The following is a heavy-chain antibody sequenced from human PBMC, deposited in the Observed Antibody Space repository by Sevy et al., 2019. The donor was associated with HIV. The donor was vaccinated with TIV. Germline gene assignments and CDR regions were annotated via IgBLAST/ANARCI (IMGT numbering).Heavy chain of an antibody. CDR1: GFTFSSSG. V-gene: IGHV3-33*06. D-gene: IGHD2-15*01. J-gene: IGHJ4*02. CDR2: IWYDGSNK. Sequence: GGSLRLSCTASGFTFSSSGMHWVRQAPGEGLEWVAVIWYDGSNKYYGDSVKGRFTISRDNSKNTLYLQMNSLRAEDTAVYYCAKDYSGGSGYFDYWGQGTLVTVSS. CDR3: AKDYSGGSGYFDY.